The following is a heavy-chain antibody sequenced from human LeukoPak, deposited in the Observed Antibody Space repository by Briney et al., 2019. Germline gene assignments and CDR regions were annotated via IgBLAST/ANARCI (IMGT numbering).Heavy chain of an antibody. CDR3: ARVGGAVAGKIDY. D-gene: IGHD6-19*01. CDR2: IYHSGST. J-gene: IGHJ4*02. CDR1: GGSISSGGYY. Sequence: SETLSLTCTVSGGSISSGGYYWSWIRQPPGKGLEWIGYIYHSGSTYYNPSLKSRVTISVDRSKNQFSLNLSSVTAADTAVYYCARVGGAVAGKIDYWGQGTLVTVSS. V-gene: IGHV4-30-2*01.